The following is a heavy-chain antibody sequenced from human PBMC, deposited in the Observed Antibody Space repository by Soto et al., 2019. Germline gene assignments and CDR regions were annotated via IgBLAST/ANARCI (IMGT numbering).Heavy chain of an antibody. CDR2: INAGKGNT. V-gene: IGHV1-3*01. CDR1: GYIFINYA. Sequence: ASVKVSCKASGYIFINYAIHWVRQAPGQRLEWMGWINAGKGNTIYSQKFQDRITINRDTSASTAYMEMSRLRPEDTAVYYCASPPMIRGVLGAFAPGGQGTLFTVSS. CDR3: ASPPMIRGVLGAFAP. J-gene: IGHJ5*02. D-gene: IGHD3-10*01.